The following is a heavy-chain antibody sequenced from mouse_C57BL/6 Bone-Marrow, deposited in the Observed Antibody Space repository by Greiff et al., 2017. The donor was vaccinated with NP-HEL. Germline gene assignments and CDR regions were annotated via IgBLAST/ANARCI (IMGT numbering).Heavy chain of an antibody. V-gene: IGHV1-39*01. CDR1: GYSFTDYN. D-gene: IGHD1-1*01. J-gene: IGHJ2*01. Sequence: SGPELVKPGASVKISCKASGYSFTDYNMNWVKQSNGKSLEWIGVINPNYGTTSYNQKFKGKATLTVDQSSSTAYMQLNSLTSEDSAVYYCARRRVITTVVEGYYFDYWGQGTTLTVSS. CDR2: INPNYGTT. CDR3: ARRRVITTVVEGYYFDY.